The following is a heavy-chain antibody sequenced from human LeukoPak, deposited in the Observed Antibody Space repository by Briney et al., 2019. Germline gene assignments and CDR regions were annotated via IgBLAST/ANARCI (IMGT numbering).Heavy chain of an antibody. V-gene: IGHV1-46*01. J-gene: IGHJ4*02. CDR1: GCTFTSYY. D-gene: IGHD3-22*01. CDR2: INPSGGST. Sequence: GASVKVSCKASGCTFTSYYMHWVRQAPGQGLEWMGIINPSGGSTSYAQKFQGRVTMTRDTSTSTVYMELSSLRSEDTAVYYCARVGGEYYYDSSGYPDYWGQGTLVTVSS. CDR3: ARVGGEYYYDSSGYPDY.